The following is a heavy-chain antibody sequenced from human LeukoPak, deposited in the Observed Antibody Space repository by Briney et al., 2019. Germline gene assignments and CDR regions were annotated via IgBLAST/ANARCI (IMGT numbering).Heavy chain of an antibody. J-gene: IGHJ3*02. D-gene: IGHD1-14*01. CDR3: AKQAGGLIGNALDI. CDR2: IYNSGST. V-gene: IGHV4-28*01. Sequence: PSDTLSLTCAVSGYSISSNNWWGWIRQPPGKGLEWIGYIYNSGSTYYSPSLKSRVTMSVDTSKNQFSLKLSSLTAVDTAVYYCAKQAGGLIGNALDIWGQGTMVTVSS. CDR1: GYSISSNNW.